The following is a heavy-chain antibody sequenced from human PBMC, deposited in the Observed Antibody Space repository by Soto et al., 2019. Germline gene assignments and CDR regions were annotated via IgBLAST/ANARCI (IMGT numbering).Heavy chain of an antibody. CDR3: AKGGYCSGGSCPAYFDY. J-gene: IGHJ4*02. V-gene: IGHV3-23*01. CDR2: ISGSGGST. CDR1: GFTFSSYA. D-gene: IGHD2-15*01. Sequence: GGSLRLSCAASGFTFSSYAMSWVRQAPGKGLEWVSAISGSGGSTYYADSVKGRFTISRDNSKNTLYLQMNSLRAEDTAVYYCAKGGYCSGGSCPAYFDYWGKGTLVTVSS.